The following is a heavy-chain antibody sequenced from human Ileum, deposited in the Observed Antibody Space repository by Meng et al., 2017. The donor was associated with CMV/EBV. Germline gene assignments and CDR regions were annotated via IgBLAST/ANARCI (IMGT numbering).Heavy chain of an antibody. CDR2: INNRGST. CDR1: NSAFSDYY. V-gene: IGHV4-34*01. D-gene: IGHD3-3*01. Sequence: QVQLQQWGAGQLKSSETLSLVCAVHNSAFSDYYWTWIRQSPGKGLEWIGEINNRGSTNYNPPLKSRVTISIDTSRNQFSLKLTSMTAADTAVYYCARASPQRRFLSYWGQGTLVTVSS. CDR3: ARASPQRRFLSY. J-gene: IGHJ4*02.